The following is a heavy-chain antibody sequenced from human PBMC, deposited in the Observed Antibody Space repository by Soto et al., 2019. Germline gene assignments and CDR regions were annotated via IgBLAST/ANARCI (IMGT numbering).Heavy chain of an antibody. CDR2: TNHTGSA. Sequence: SETLSLTCAVYGGSFSGYYWTWLSQPPGKGLEWVGHTNHTGSAYYSPSLKSRVTISVDTSKNQFSLKLTSATAADTAVYYCARDRRSYYSDGSGLDFWGQGTLVTVSS. CDR1: GGSFSGYY. J-gene: IGHJ4*02. CDR3: ARDRRSYYSDGSGLDF. D-gene: IGHD3-22*01. V-gene: IGHV4-34*01.